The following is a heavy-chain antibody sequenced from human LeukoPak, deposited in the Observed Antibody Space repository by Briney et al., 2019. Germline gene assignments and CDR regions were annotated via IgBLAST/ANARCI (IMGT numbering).Heavy chain of an antibody. V-gene: IGHV4-30-4*08. CDR1: GGSISSGDYY. D-gene: IGHD2-21*01. J-gene: IGHJ6*04. Sequence: PSETLSLTCTVSGGSISSGDYYWSWIRQPPGRGLEWIGYIYYSGSTYYNPSLKSRVSISVDTSKNQFSLKMSYVTVAVTAVYDCARDVVVEDSPTQYYGYGMDVWGKGTTVTVSS. CDR3: ARDVVVEDSPTQYYGYGMDV. CDR2: IYYSGST.